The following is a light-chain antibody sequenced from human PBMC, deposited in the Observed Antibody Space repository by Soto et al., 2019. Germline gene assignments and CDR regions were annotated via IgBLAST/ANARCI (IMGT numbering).Light chain of an antibody. V-gene: IGKV3-15*01. CDR2: GAS. Sequence: EIVMTQSPATLSVSPGERATLSCRASQNVGNNLVWYQQKPGQAPRLLIYGASTRAAGIPDRFSGSGSGTEFTLTISSLEPEDSAIYYCQQRNIWPPVTFGQGTRLEIK. CDR1: QNVGNN. CDR3: QQRNIWPPVT. J-gene: IGKJ5*01.